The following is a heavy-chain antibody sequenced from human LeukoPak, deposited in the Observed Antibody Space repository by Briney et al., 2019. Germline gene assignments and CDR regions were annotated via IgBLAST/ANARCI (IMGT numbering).Heavy chain of an antibody. CDR3: TAVGGSTTYFDY. CDR2: IKSKTDGGTT. V-gene: IGHV3-15*01. CDR1: GFTFSNAW. D-gene: IGHD1-26*01. J-gene: IGHJ4*02. Sequence: GGSLRLSCAASGFTFSNAWMSWVRQAPGKGLEWFGRIKSKTDGGTTDYAAPVKGRFTISRDDSKNTLYLQMNSMKTEDTAVYYCTAVGGSTTYFDYWGQGTLVTVSS.